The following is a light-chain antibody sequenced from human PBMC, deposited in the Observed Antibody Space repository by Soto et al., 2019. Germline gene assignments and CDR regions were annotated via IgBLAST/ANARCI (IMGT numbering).Light chain of an antibody. CDR1: QSISSW. Sequence: DIQMTQSPSTLSASVGDRVTITCRASQSISSWLAWYQQKPGKAPKLLIYDASSLESGVPSRFSGSGSGTEFTLTISSLQPDDFANYYCQQYNNWTFGQGTKVEIK. V-gene: IGKV1-5*01. J-gene: IGKJ1*01. CDR3: QQYNNWT. CDR2: DAS.